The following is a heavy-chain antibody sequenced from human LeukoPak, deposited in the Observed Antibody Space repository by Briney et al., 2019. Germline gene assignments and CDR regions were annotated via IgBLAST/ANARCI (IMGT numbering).Heavy chain of an antibody. CDR1: GFTFSSYG. V-gene: IGHV3-30*02. J-gene: IGHJ4*02. CDR2: IRYDGSNK. D-gene: IGHD2-2*01. CDR3: VKDIRSSTSPLGTDY. Sequence: PGGSLRLSCAASGFTFSSYGMHWVRQAPGKGLEWVAFIRYDGSNKYYADSVKGRFTISRDNSKNTLYLQMNSLRAEDTAVYYCVKDIRSSTSPLGTDYWGQGTLVTVSS.